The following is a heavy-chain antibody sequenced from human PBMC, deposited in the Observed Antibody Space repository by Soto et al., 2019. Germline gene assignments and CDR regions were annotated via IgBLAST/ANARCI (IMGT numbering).Heavy chain of an antibody. CDR2: ISRSSSYI. Sequence: GGSLRLSCAASGFTFSSYSMNWVRQAPGKGLEWVSSISRSSSYIYYADSVKGRFTISRDNSKNTLYLQMNSLRAEDTAVYYCAKDLGYCTNGVFWQFDYWGQGTLVTVSS. CDR1: GFTFSSYS. V-gene: IGHV3-21*04. D-gene: IGHD2-8*01. J-gene: IGHJ4*02. CDR3: AKDLGYCTNGVFWQFDY.